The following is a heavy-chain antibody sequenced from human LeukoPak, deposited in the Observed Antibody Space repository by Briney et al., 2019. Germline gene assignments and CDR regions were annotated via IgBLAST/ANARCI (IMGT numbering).Heavy chain of an antibody. J-gene: IGHJ6*03. V-gene: IGHV4-59*01. CDR3: ARAGVAHPYYYYYYMDV. Sequence: SETLSLTXTVSGGSISSYYWSWIRQPPGKGLEWIGYIYYSGSTNYNPSLKSRVTISVDTSKNQFSLKLSSVTAADTAVYYCARAGVAHPYYYYYYMDVWGKGTTVTVSS. D-gene: IGHD3-3*01. CDR1: GGSISSYY. CDR2: IYYSGST.